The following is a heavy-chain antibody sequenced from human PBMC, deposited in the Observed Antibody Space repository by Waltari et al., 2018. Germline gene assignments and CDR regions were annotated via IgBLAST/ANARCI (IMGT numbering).Heavy chain of an antibody. V-gene: IGHV3-7*03. Sequence: EVQLVESGGGLVQPGESLRLSCAASGFTFSTYWMSWVRQAPGKGLEWVSNMNQDGSAKYYGDSVRGRFTVSRDNAKKSMYLHMNSPRAEDTAIYYCCTNDAWSFQVWGQGTLVTVSS. CDR3: CTNDAWSFQV. CDR1: GFTFSTYW. J-gene: IGHJ1*01. CDR2: MNQDGSAK. D-gene: IGHD2-8*01.